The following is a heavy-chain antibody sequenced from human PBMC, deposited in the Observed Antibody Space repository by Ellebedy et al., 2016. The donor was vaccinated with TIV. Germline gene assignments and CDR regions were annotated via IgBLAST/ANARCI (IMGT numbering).Heavy chain of an antibody. Sequence: GESLKISCMGSGYSFTRHWIGWVRQMPGKGLEWMGIIHPDDSDTKYSPSLQGQVTISADKSINTAYLQWGSLKASDTAMYYCARLTATSTWYFDYWGQGTLITVSS. V-gene: IGHV5-51*01. CDR3: ARLTATSTWYFDY. CDR2: IHPDDSDT. J-gene: IGHJ4*02. CDR1: GYSFTRHW. D-gene: IGHD6-13*01.